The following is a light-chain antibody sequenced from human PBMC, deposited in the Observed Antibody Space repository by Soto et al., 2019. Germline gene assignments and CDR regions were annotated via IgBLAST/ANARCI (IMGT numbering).Light chain of an antibody. Sequence: QSALAQPASVSGSPGQSITISCTGTSSDFGGYNYVSWYQQRPGKAPKLMIYDVSNRPSGVSNRFSGTKSGNTASLTISGLQAEDEADYYCSSYTSSSTPYVFGTGTKVTVL. CDR2: DVS. J-gene: IGLJ1*01. V-gene: IGLV2-14*01. CDR3: SSYTSSSTPYV. CDR1: SSDFGGYNY.